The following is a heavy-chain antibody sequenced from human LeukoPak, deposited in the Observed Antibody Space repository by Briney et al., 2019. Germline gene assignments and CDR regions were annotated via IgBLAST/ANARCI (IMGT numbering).Heavy chain of an antibody. V-gene: IGHV3-30-3*01. D-gene: IGHD5-18*01. CDR2: ISYDGSNK. CDR1: GFTFSSYA. J-gene: IGHJ4*02. CDR3: ARGRGYSSGTLGY. Sequence: GGSLRLSCAASGFTFSSYAMHWVRQAPGKGLEWVAVISYDGSNKYYADSVKGRFTISRDNSKNTLYLQMNSLRAEDTAVYYCARGRGYSSGTLGYWGQGTLVTVSS.